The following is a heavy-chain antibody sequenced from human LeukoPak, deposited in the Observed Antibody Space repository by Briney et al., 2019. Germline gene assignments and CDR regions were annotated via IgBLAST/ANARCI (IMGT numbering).Heavy chain of an antibody. J-gene: IGHJ5*01. CDR2: IYYSGST. V-gene: IGHV4-30-4*01. CDR1: GGSISSGDYY. Sequence: KPSQTLSLTCTVSGGSISSGDYYWSWIRQPPGKGLEWIRYIYYSGSTYYNPSLKSRVTISVDTSKNQFSLKLSSVTAADTAVYYCARAKTRFGELDWLDPWGQGTLVTVSS. CDR3: ARAKTRFGELDWLDP. D-gene: IGHD3-10*01.